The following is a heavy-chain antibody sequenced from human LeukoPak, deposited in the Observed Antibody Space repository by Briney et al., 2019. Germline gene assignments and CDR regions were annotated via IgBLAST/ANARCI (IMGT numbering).Heavy chain of an antibody. CDR3: AREGSAFDI. J-gene: IGHJ3*02. V-gene: IGHV4-4*07. CDR2: IFASGST. Sequence: SETLSLTCTASGGSISTYSWNWIRQPAGKGLEWIGRIFASGSTKYNPSLKSRVTMSVETSKNQFSLKLSSVTAADTAVYYCAREGSAFDIWGQGTMVTVSS. CDR1: GGSISTYS.